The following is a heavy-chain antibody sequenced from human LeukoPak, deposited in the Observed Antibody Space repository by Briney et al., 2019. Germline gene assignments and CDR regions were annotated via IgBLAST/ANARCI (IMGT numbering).Heavy chain of an antibody. D-gene: IGHD5-12*01. CDR2: IYSGGTT. Sequence: GGSLRLSCAASGITVSDNYMNWVRQAPGKGLEWISLIYSGGTTSYADSVKGRFTISRDDSKNTLYLQMNNLRADDTAVYYCARGGGYASPIGYWGQGALVTVSS. V-gene: IGHV3-66*01. J-gene: IGHJ4*02. CDR3: ARGGGYASPIGY. CDR1: GITVSDNY.